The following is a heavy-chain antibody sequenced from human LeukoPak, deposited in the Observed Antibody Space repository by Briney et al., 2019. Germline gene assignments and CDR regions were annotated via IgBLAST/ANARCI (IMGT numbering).Heavy chain of an antibody. CDR3: ARVRYFDWLFKD. CDR1: GFTASSNY. V-gene: IGHV3-53*01. J-gene: IGHJ4*02. Sequence: GGSLRLSCAASGFTASSNYMSWVRQAPGKGLEWVSVIYSSGSTYYTDSVKGRFTISRDNSKNTLYLQMNSLRAEDTAVYFCARVRYFDWLFKDWGQGTLVTVSS. CDR2: IYSSGST. D-gene: IGHD3-9*01.